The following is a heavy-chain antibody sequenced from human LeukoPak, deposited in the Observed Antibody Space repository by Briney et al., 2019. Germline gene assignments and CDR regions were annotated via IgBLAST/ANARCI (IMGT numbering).Heavy chain of an antibody. Sequence: GGSLRLSCAASGFSFSDSYMSWIRQAPGKGLEWVSYISTSGGTIYYADSVKGRFTISRDNAKNSLYLQMNSLRAEDTAVYYCARRAAGYYDSSGYRYFDYWGQGTLVTVSS. V-gene: IGHV3-11*04. CDR1: GFSFSDSY. CDR3: ARRAAGYYDSSGYRYFDY. J-gene: IGHJ4*02. CDR2: ISTSGGTI. D-gene: IGHD3-22*01.